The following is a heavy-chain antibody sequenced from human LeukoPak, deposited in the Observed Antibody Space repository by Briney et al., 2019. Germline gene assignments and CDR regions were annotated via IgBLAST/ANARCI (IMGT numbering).Heavy chain of an antibody. CDR1: GFTFNSCW. CDR2: ISSISSYI. D-gene: IGHD1-26*01. J-gene: IGHJ3*02. CDR3: ARDPSGTYYPRVSGALDI. Sequence: GGSLRLSCVVSGFTFNSCWMNWVRQAPGKGLEWVSSISSISSYIYYADSVKGRFTVSRDNAKNSLYLQMDSLRAEDTAVYYCARDPSGTYYPRVSGALDIWGQGTMVTVSS. V-gene: IGHV3-21*01.